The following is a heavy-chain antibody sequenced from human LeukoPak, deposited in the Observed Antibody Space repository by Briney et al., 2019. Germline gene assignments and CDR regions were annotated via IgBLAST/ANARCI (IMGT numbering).Heavy chain of an antibody. CDR3: ARGSLRGYSYGNEWH. V-gene: IGHV1-69*04. J-gene: IGHJ1*01. D-gene: IGHD5-18*01. Sequence: GASVKVSCKASGGTFSSYAISWVRPAPGQGLEWMGRIIPILGIANYAQKFQGRVTITADKSTSTAYMELSSLRSEDTAVYYCARGSLRGYSYGNEWHWGQGTLVTVSS. CDR2: IIPILGIA. CDR1: GGTFSSYA.